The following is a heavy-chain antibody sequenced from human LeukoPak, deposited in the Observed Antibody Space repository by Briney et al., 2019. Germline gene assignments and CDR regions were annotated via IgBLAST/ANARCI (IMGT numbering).Heavy chain of an antibody. Sequence: GGSLRLSCAASTFTFSTYWMHWVRQAPGKGLVWVSRINSDGSSTNYADSVKGRFTISRDNAKNTLYLQMNSLRAEDTAVYFCARLGYGDYGGFDYWGQGTLVTVSS. V-gene: IGHV3-74*01. D-gene: IGHD4-17*01. CDR3: ARLGYGDYGGFDY. CDR2: INSDGSST. J-gene: IGHJ4*02. CDR1: TFTFSTYW.